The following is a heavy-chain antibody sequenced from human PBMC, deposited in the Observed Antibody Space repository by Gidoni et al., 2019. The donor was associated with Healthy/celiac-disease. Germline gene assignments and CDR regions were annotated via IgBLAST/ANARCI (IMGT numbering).Heavy chain of an antibody. CDR3: TRDLIYYDSSGSQTFDY. J-gene: IGHJ4*02. Sequence: EVQLVESGGGLLQPGRSLRLSCTPSGFTFVVYAMSWFSQAQGKGLEWVGFIRSKAYGGTTEYAASVKGRFTISRDDSKSIAYLQMNSLKTEDTAVYYCTRDLIYYDSSGSQTFDYWGQGTLVTVSS. D-gene: IGHD3-22*01. CDR1: GFTFVVYA. V-gene: IGHV3-49*03. CDR2: IRSKAYGGTT.